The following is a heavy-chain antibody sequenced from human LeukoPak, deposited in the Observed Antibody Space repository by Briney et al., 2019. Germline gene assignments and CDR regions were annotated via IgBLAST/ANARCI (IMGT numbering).Heavy chain of an antibody. CDR2: IYISGST. Sequence: SETLSLTCTVSGGSFSSGLYYWTWIRQPAGKGLEWIGRIYISGSTNYNPSLKSRVTISRDTSKNEFSLKLTSVTAADTAVYYCTRDSGTTGVAKFDPWGQGILVTVSS. CDR3: TRDSGTTGVAKFDP. V-gene: IGHV4-61*02. CDR1: GGSFSSGLYY. J-gene: IGHJ5*02. D-gene: IGHD4-23*01.